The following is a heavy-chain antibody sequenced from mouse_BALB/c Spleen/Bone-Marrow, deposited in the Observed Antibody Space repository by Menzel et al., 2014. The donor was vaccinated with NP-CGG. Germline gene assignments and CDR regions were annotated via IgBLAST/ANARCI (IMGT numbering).Heavy chain of an antibody. CDR1: GYTFTSYW. V-gene: IGHV1-69*02. D-gene: IGHD2-3*01. J-gene: IGHJ3*01. CDR3: TRDGSPFAY. Sequence: VQRVESGAELVRPGASVKLSCKASGYTFTSYWINWGKQRPGQGLEWIGNIYPSDSYTNYNQKFKDKATLTVDKSSSTAYMQLSSPTSEDSAVYYCTRDGSPFAYWGQGTLVTVSA. CDR2: IYPSDSYT.